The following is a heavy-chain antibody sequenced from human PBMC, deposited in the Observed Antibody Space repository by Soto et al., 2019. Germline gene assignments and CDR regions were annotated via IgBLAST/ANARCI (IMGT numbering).Heavy chain of an antibody. CDR3: ARDRGSSSGWYNWFDP. CDR2: INAGNGNT. D-gene: IGHD6-19*01. J-gene: IGHJ5*02. CDR1: GYTFTSYS. V-gene: IGHV1-3*01. Sequence: ASVNVSCKSSGYTFTSYSIHWVRQAPGQRLEWMGWINAGNGNTKYSQKFQGRVTITRDTSASTAYMELSSLRSEDTAVYYCARDRGSSSGWYNWFDPWGQGTLVTVSS.